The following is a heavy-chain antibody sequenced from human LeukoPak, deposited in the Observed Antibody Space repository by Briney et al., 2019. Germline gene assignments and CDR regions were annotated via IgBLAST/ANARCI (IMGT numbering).Heavy chain of an antibody. CDR3: AVHHPRNTVDF. J-gene: IGHJ4*02. CDR1: GGSFSSYY. CDR2: ISDIGSI. V-gene: IGHV4-59*08. Sequence: SETLSLTCTVSGGSFSSYYWSWIRQPPGKGLEWIAYISDIGSINYNPSLKSRVTILLDTSKNQLSLKLSYVPAADTAAYYYAVHHPRNTVDFWGQGTLVTVSA. D-gene: IGHD1-1*01.